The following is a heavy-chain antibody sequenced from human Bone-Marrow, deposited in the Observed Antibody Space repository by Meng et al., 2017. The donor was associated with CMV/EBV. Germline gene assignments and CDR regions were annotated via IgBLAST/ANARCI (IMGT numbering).Heavy chain of an antibody. Sequence: GESLKISCAASGFTVSSNYMSWVRQAPGKGLEWVSVIYSGGSTYYADSVKGRFTISRDNSKNTLYLQMNSLRAEDTALYYCARWVIVGATCFDYCGQGTLVTVSS. D-gene: IGHD1-26*01. CDR2: IYSGGST. CDR3: ARWVIVGATCFDY. J-gene: IGHJ4*02. CDR1: GFTVSSNY. V-gene: IGHV3-53*01.